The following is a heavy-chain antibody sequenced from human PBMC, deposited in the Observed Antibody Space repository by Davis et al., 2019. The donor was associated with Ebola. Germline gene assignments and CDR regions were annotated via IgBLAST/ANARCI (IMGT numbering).Heavy chain of an antibody. Sequence: PGGSLRLSCTTSGFSFRRSALNWVRQSPGKGLEWVSTISGSGSSTYYAESVKGRFTISRDNSKNTLYLQMNSLRAEDTAVYYCARDGSGYSSGWYPSDLMDVWGQGTTVTVSS. CDR3: ARDGSGYSSGWYPSDLMDV. J-gene: IGHJ6*02. CDR1: GFSFRRSA. CDR2: ISGSGSST. D-gene: IGHD6-19*01. V-gene: IGHV3-23*01.